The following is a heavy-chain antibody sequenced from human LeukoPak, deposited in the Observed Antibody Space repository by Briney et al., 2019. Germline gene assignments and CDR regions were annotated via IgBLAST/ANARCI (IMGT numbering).Heavy chain of an antibody. CDR2: ISPDGSNK. CDR3: ANDWHFDY. CDR1: VFTFSRYG. V-gene: IGHV3-30*18. J-gene: IGHJ4*02. Sequence: PGGSLRLSCAASVFTFSRYGMNWGREAPGKGLEWVVVISPDGSNKSYADSVHGRFTIYRDNSTNTLYLQMNSLRAEDTAVYYCANDWHFDYWGQGTLVSVSS.